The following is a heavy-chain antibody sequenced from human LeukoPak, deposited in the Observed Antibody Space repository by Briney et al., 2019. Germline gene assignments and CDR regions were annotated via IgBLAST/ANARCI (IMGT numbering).Heavy chain of an antibody. CDR2: ISSSSSYI. V-gene: IGHV3-21*01. D-gene: IGHD3-10*01. Sequence: PGGSLRLSCAASGFTFSSYAMSWVRQAPGKGLAWVSSISSSSSYIYYADSVKGRFTISRDNAKNSLYLQMNSLRAEDTAVYYCARGWGTMVRSQGGMDVWGQGTTVTVSS. CDR1: GFTFSSYA. J-gene: IGHJ6*02. CDR3: ARGWGTMVRSQGGMDV.